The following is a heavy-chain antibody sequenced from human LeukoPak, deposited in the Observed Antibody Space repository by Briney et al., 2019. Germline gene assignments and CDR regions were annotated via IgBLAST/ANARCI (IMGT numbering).Heavy chain of an antibody. CDR1: GGSISSYY. CDR3: AREIYYGSLDY. J-gene: IGHJ4*02. Sequence: SETLSLTCSVSGGSISSYYWSWIRQPPGKGLEWIGYIYYTGTTNYNPSLKSRVTISLDTSKNQFSLKLSSVTAADTAVYYCAREIYYGSLDYWGQGTLVTVSS. V-gene: IGHV4-59*01. CDR2: IYYTGTT. D-gene: IGHD3-10*01.